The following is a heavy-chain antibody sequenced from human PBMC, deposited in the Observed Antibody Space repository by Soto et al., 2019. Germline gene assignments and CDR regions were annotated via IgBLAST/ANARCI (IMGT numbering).Heavy chain of an antibody. CDR2: IIPIFGTA. V-gene: IGHV1-69*13. CDR3: ARVGYSSSSVIGYYYYYMDV. D-gene: IGHD6-6*01. J-gene: IGHJ6*03. CDR1: GGTFSSYA. Sequence: ASVKVSCKASGGTFSSYAISWVRQAPGQGLEWMGGIIPIFGTANYAQKFQGRVTITADESTSTAYMKLSSLRSEDTAVYYCARVGYSSSSVIGYYYYYMDVWGKGTTVTVSS.